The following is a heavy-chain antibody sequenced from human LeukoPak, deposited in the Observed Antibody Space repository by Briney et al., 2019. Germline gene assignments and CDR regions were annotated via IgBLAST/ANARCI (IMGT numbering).Heavy chain of an antibody. CDR1: GFTFSSYE. J-gene: IGHJ5*02. V-gene: IGHV3-48*03. Sequence: GGSLRLSCAASGFTFSSYEMNWVRQAPGKGLEWVSYISSSGSTIYYADSVKGRFTISRDNAKNSLYLQMNSLRAEDTAVYYCARQGRDNWFDPWGQGTLVTVSS. CDR2: ISSSGSTI. CDR3: ARQGRDNWFDP. D-gene: IGHD1-26*01.